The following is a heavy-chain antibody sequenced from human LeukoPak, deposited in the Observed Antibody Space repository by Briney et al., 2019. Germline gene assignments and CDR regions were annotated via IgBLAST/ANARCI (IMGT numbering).Heavy chain of an antibody. D-gene: IGHD5-24*01. J-gene: IGHJ3*01. Sequence: GGSLRLSCAASGFTFSGYVMYWVRQSPGAGLEWVSGISDSGGTIYYADSVKGRFTISRDNSKNTLYLQMNSLRAEDTAVYYCAKRGHGYRGFDVWGQGAMVTVSS. V-gene: IGHV3-23*01. CDR2: ISDSGGTI. CDR3: AKRGHGYRGFDV. CDR1: GFTFSGYV.